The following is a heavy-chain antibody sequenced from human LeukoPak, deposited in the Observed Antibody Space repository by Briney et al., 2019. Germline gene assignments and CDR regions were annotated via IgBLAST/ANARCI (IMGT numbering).Heavy chain of an antibody. D-gene: IGHD6-6*01. CDR2: ISAYNGNT. V-gene: IGHV1-18*01. Sequence: ASVKVSCKASGYTFTSYGISWVRQAPGQGLEWMGWISAYNGNTNYAQKLQGRVTMTTDTSTSTAYMELRSLRSDDTAVYYCARDKYSSSLTYFDYWGQGTLVTVSS. CDR1: GYTFTSYG. CDR3: ARDKYSSSLTYFDY. J-gene: IGHJ4*02.